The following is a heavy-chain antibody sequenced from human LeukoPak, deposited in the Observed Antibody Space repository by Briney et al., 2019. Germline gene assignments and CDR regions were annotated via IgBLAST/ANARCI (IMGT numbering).Heavy chain of an antibody. D-gene: IGHD3-3*01. Sequence: GGSLRLSCAASGFTLSSYSMNWGRQAPGEGVEWGSSLCSSSSYIYYADSVKGRFTISRDNAKNSLYLQMNSLRAEDTAVYYCARDRGVYDFWSGFDEGAFDIWGQGTMVTVSS. J-gene: IGHJ3*02. V-gene: IGHV3-21*01. CDR2: LCSSSSYI. CDR1: GFTLSSYS. CDR3: ARDRGVYDFWSGFDEGAFDI.